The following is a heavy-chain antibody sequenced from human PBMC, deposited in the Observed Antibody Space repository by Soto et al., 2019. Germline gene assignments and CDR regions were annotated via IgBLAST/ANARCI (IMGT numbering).Heavy chain of an antibody. V-gene: IGHV4-38-2*01. D-gene: IGHD4-17*01. Sequence: PSETLSLTCLVSGFPISSPYSWGWIRQPPGKGLEWIGSISHTGTTSYSPSLTSRVSISVDTSKNQVSLKLTSVTAADTAVYFFARLTMVITDSDHFGVDVWGDGATVTVTA. CDR3: ARLTMVITDSDHFGVDV. J-gene: IGHJ6*01. CDR2: ISHTGTT. CDR1: GFPISSPYS.